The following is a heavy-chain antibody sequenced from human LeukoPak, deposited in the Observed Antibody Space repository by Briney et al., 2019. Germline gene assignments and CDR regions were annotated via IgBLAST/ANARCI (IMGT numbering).Heavy chain of an antibody. CDR3: VRRGLIETEYLER. CDR1: GFTFNTFS. D-gene: IGHD3-10*01. Sequence: PGGSLRLSCAASGFTFNTFSMNWVRQAPGKGPEWVSYISSGGTTTYYADSVKGRFTISRDNAKNSLFLQMNSLRAEDTAVYYCVRRGLIETEYLERWGQGTLVIVSS. J-gene: IGHJ1*01. V-gene: IGHV3-48*04. CDR2: ISSGGTTT.